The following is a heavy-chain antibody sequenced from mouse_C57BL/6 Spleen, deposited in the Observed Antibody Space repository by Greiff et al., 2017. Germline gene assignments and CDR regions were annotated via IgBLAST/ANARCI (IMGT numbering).Heavy chain of an antibody. D-gene: IGHD2-3*01. CDR1: GYTFTSYW. Sequence: VQLQQPGAELVKPGASVKLSCKASGYTFTSYWMHWVKQRPGQGLEWIGMIHPNSGSTNYNEKFKSKATLTVDKSSSTAYMQLSSLTSEDSAVYYCARGYDGYCDAMDYWGQGTSVTVSS. CDR3: ARGYDGYCDAMDY. V-gene: IGHV1-64*01. J-gene: IGHJ4*01. CDR2: IHPNSGST.